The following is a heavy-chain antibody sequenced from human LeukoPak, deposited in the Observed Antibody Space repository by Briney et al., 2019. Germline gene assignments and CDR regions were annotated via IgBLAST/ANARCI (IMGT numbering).Heavy chain of an antibody. CDR1: GFTFSSYA. CDR3: ARARRSCSGDTCYSYYFDY. Sequence: PGGSLRLSCAASGFTFSSYAIHWVRQAPGKGLEYVSAINSNGGRTYYADSVKGRFTISRDNSKNTVHLQMGSLRAEDMAVYYCARARRSCSGDTCYSYYFDYWGQGTLVTVSS. V-gene: IGHV3-64*02. D-gene: IGHD2-15*01. J-gene: IGHJ4*02. CDR2: INSNGGRT.